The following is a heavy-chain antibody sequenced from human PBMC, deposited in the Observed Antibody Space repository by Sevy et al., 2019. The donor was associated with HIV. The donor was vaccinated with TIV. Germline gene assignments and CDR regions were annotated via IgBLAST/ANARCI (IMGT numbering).Heavy chain of an antibody. V-gene: IGHV1-46*01. J-gene: IGHJ4*02. CDR2: IDPNGGNA. Sequence: ASVKVSCKPSGDTFINNYLHWVRQAPGQGLEWMGIIDPNGGNATYAQTFRGRVTMTRDTSTTTVHMDLYSLRSEDTAVYYCVRADPGQHFDSWGQGTLVTVSS. CDR1: GDTFINNY. CDR3: VRADPGQHFDS.